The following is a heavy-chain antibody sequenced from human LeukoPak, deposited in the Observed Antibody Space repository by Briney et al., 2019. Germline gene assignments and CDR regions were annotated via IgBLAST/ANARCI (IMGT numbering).Heavy chain of an antibody. CDR2: INHSGST. Sequence: SETLSLTCAVYGGSFSGYYWSWIRQPPGKGLEWIGEINHSGSTNYNPSLKSRVTISLDTPRNQFALKLNPVSAADTAVYYCAKSNGYGLIDIWGQGTMVTVSS. D-gene: IGHD3-22*01. J-gene: IGHJ3*02. V-gene: IGHV4-34*01. CDR3: AKSNGYGLIDI. CDR1: GGSFSGYY.